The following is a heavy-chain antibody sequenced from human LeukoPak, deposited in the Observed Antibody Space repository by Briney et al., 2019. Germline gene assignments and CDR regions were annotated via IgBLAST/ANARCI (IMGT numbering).Heavy chain of an antibody. CDR3: ARDQYYYDSSGYYRFDY. V-gene: IGHV4-4*07. CDR2: MHTSGIT. J-gene: IGHJ4*02. Sequence: SETLSLTCTVSGGSISSYYWSWIRQPAGKGLEWVGRMHTSGITNYNPSLKSRVTMSGDTSKNQISLKLRSVTAADTAVYYCARDQYYYDSSGYYRFDYWGQGTLVTVSS. D-gene: IGHD3-22*01. CDR1: GGSISSYY.